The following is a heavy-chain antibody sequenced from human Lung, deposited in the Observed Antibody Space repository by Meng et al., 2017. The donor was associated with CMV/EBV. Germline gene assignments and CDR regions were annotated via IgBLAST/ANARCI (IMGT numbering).Heavy chain of an antibody. J-gene: IGHJ4*02. D-gene: IGHD1-1*01. CDR2: ISYDGSNK. Sequence: GGXLRLSCAASGFTFSSYAMHWVRKAPGKGLEGVTVISYDGSNKYYADSVKGRFTISRDNSKNTLYLKMNSQRAGEKSVYYVARDHNLGFDCWGQGTLVTFSS. V-gene: IGHV3-30-3*01. CDR3: ARDHNLGFDC. CDR1: GFTFSSYA.